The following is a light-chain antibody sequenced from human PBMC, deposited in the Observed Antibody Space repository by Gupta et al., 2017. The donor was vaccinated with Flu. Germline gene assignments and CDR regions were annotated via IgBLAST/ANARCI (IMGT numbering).Light chain of an antibody. J-gene: IGLJ2*01. Sequence: SALTQRASVSGSHGQAITISCTETSSDVGGYNYVSWYQEHPGRTPKLMIYEVSNRSSGVSDRFSGSKYGNTASLTTAGLQAEDEADYYCSSNTSSSTLVVFGGGTKLTVL. CDR3: SSNTSSSTLVV. CDR2: EVS. CDR1: SSDVGGYNY. V-gene: IGLV2-14*01.